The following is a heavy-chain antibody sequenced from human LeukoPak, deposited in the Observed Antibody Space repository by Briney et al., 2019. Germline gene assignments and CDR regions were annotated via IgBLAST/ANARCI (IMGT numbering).Heavy chain of an antibody. CDR1: GGTFSSYA. Sequence: SVKVSCKASGGTFSSYAISWVRQAPGQGLEWMGRIIPILGIANYAQKFQGRVTITADKSTSTAYMELSSLRSEDTAVYYCARVRVSGYGDYSDAFDIWGQGTMVTVSS. J-gene: IGHJ3*02. CDR3: ARVRVSGYGDYSDAFDI. D-gene: IGHD4-17*01. V-gene: IGHV1-69*04. CDR2: IIPILGIA.